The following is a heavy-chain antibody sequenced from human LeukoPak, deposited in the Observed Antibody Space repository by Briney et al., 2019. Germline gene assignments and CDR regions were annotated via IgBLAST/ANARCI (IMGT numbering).Heavy chain of an antibody. CDR1: GSTFSSYS. Sequence: GGSLRLSCAASGSTFSSYSMNWVRQAPGKGLEWVSSISSSSSYIYYADSVEGRFTISRDNAKNSLYLQMNSLRAEDTAVYYCARGQQLVNYYMDVWGKGTTVTVSS. J-gene: IGHJ6*03. V-gene: IGHV3-21*01. D-gene: IGHD6-13*01. CDR2: ISSSSSYI. CDR3: ARGQQLVNYYMDV.